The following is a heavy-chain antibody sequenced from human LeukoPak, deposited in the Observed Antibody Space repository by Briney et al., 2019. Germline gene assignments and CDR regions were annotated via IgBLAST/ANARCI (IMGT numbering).Heavy chain of an antibody. J-gene: IGHJ6*03. Sequence: PSETLSLACAVDGASFSGYYWSSVRQPPRNGLEWIGEINHSGSTNYNPSLKSRVTISVDTSKNQSSLKLSSVTAADTAVYYCARGRTPRYCTNGVCSRNYYYYMDVWGKGTTVTVSS. CDR2: INHSGST. CDR3: ARGRTPRYCTNGVCSRNYYYYMDV. D-gene: IGHD2-8*01. V-gene: IGHV4-34*01. CDR1: GASFSGYY.